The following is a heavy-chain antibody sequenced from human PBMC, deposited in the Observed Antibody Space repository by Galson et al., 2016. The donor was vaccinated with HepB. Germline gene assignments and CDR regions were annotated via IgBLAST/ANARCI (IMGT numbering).Heavy chain of an antibody. CDR3: VDYCGGGACPDY. J-gene: IGHJ4*02. CDR1: GGSVTNHQYC. CDR2: FCYTGIT. Sequence: ETLSLTCIVSGGSVTNHQYCWGWVRQAPGKGLEWIASFCYTGITYYNPSLRSRLTMDVDTSKFQLSLHLRSVAAADAAVYYCVDYCGGGACPDYWGQGTLVTVSS. D-gene: IGHD2-21*01. V-gene: IGHV4-39*01.